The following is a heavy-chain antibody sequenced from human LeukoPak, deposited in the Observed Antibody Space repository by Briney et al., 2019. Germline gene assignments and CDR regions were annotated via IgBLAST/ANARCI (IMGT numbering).Heavy chain of an antibody. CDR1: GFTFSGYA. Sequence: PGRSLRLSCAASGFTFSGYAMHWVRQAPGKGLEWVAIIWYDGSNKYFADSVKGRFTISRDNAKNTLYLQMHSLRAEDTAVYYCARDSDTAMVSLNWFDPWGQGTLVTVSS. J-gene: IGHJ5*02. CDR3: ARDSDTAMVSLNWFDP. D-gene: IGHD5-18*01. V-gene: IGHV3-33*01. CDR2: IWYDGSNK.